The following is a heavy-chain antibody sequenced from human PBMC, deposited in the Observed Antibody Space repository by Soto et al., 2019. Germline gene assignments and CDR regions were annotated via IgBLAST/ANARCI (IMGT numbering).Heavy chain of an antibody. V-gene: IGHV3-15*01. CDR3: TTSHLYWNDAEY. J-gene: IGHJ4*02. D-gene: IGHD1-1*01. Sequence: LTCVASGFTFSNAWMSWVRQAPGKGLEWVGRIKSKTDGGTRDYAAPVKGRFTMSRDDSKNTLYLQMNSLKTEDTAVYYCTTSHLYWNDAEYWGQGTLVTLSS. CDR1: GFTFSNAW. CDR2: IKSKTDGGTR.